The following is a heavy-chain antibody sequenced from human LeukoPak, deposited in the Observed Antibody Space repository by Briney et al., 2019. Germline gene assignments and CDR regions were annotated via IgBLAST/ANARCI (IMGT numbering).Heavy chain of an antibody. D-gene: IGHD3-22*01. J-gene: IGHJ4*02. V-gene: IGHV4-61*08. CDR3: ARGGPGSGWHYYLDY. CDR1: GGSISSGGYY. Sequence: SQTLSLTCTVSGGSISSGGYYWSWIRQPPGKGLEWIGFISYSGSTNYNPSLRGRVTISVDTSKNQFSLNLSSVTGADTAVYYCARGGPGSGWHYYLDYWGQGTLVTVSS. CDR2: ISYSGST.